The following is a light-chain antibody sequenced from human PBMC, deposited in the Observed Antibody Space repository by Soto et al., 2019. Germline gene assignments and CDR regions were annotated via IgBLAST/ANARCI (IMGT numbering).Light chain of an antibody. CDR1: QGVGST. Sequence: EIVMTQSPATLSVSPGERVTLSCRASQGVGSTLAWYRQQPGQAPRLLIYDAYIRATGVPARFSGSGSGTEFTLTISSLQSEDFALYYCQQYHNLWTFGQGTKVDIK. CDR2: DAY. V-gene: IGKV3-15*01. CDR3: QQYHNLWT. J-gene: IGKJ1*01.